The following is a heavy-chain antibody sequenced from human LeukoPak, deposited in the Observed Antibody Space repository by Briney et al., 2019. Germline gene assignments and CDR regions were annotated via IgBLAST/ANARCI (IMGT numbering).Heavy chain of an antibody. CDR2: IYTGGGT. J-gene: IGHJ4*01. V-gene: IGHV3-53*05. CDR3: ARAPVVSCRGAFCYPLDY. D-gene: IGHD2-15*01. Sequence: GGSLRLSCAVSGFSVRTNFMSWVRQAPGKGLEWVSVIYTGGGTDHADSVKGRFTISRDNSKNTLSLQMNSLRVDDTAVYFCARAPVVSCRGAFCYPLDYWGHGILITVSS. CDR1: GFSVRTNF.